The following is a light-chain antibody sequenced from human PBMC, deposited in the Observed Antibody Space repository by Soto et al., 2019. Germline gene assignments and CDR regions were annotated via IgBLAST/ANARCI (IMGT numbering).Light chain of an antibody. CDR2: GAS. V-gene: IGKV3-20*01. CDR3: QQYGGSPWT. Sequence: EIVLTQPPGTLSLSPGERATLSCRASQSVSNSYLAWYQQKPGQAPRLLIYGASSRATGIPDRFSGSGSGTDFALTISRLEPEDFAVYHCQQYGGSPWTFGQGTKVEIK. J-gene: IGKJ1*01. CDR1: QSVSNSY.